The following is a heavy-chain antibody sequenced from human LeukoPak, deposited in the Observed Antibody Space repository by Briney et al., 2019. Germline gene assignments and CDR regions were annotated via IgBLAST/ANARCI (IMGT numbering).Heavy chain of an antibody. CDR3: ARVVGARVLYAFDI. CDR1: GYTFTGYY. J-gene: IGHJ3*02. Sequence: VASVKVSCKASGYTFTGYYMHWVRQAPGQGLEWMGWINPNSGGTNYAQKFQGRVTMTRDTSISTAYMELSRLRSDDTAVYYCARVVGARVLYAFDIWGQGTMVTVSS. V-gene: IGHV1-2*02. CDR2: INPNSGGT. D-gene: IGHD1-26*01.